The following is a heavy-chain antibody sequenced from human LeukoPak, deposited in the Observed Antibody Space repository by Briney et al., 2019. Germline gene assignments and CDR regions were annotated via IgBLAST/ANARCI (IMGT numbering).Heavy chain of an antibody. J-gene: IGHJ4*02. CDR2: IYYSGST. CDR1: GGSISSSSYY. Sequence: PSETLSLTCTVSGGSISSSSYYWGWIRQPPGKGLEWIGSIYYSGSTYYNPSLKSRVTISVDTSKNQFSLKLSSVTAADTAVYYCARLRGDDWPPEGGTSLDYWGQGTLVTVSS. V-gene: IGHV4-39*01. D-gene: IGHD3-9*01. CDR3: ARLRGDDWPPEGGTSLDY.